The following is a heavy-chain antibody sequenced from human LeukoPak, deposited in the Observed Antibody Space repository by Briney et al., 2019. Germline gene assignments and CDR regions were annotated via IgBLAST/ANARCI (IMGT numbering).Heavy chain of an antibody. CDR1: GFTFSRYW. Sequence: GGSLRLSSEASGFTFSRYWMHCVRQAPGKGLVWVSRIKSDGKTNYADSVKGRFTISRDNAKNTVSLQMDSLRAEDTGVYYCARAPSGVAGYYPEYFRHWGQGTLVTVSS. D-gene: IGHD3-22*01. CDR3: ARAPSGVAGYYPEYFRH. J-gene: IGHJ1*01. CDR2: IKSDGKT. V-gene: IGHV3-74*01.